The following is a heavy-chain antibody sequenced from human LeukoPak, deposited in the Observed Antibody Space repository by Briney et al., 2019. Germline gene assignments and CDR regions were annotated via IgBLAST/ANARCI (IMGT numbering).Heavy chain of an antibody. D-gene: IGHD2-15*01. V-gene: IGHV5-51*01. Sequence: GESLKTSCKGSGYSFTSYWIGWVRQMPGKGLEWMGIIYPGDSDTRYSPSFQGQVTISADKSISTAYLQWSSLKASDTAMYYCARHYCSGGSCYHTFDYWGQGTLVTVSS. CDR3: ARHYCSGGSCYHTFDY. J-gene: IGHJ4*02. CDR1: GYSFTSYW. CDR2: IYPGDSDT.